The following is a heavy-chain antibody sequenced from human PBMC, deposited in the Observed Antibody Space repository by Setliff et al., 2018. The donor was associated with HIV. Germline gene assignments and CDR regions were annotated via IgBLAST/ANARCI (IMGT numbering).Heavy chain of an antibody. J-gene: IGHJ4*02. CDR2: ISHSGSS. CDR3: VRGGPALYDSGIRY. D-gene: IGHD3-10*01. Sequence: SETLSLTCAVYGESFSPYYWNWIRQSPGKGLEWIGEISHSGSSNYSPSLESRLTISVDTSKNQVSLKLNSVTAADSAVYYCVRGGPALYDSGIRYWGQGSLVTSPQ. V-gene: IGHV4-34*01. CDR1: GESFSPYY.